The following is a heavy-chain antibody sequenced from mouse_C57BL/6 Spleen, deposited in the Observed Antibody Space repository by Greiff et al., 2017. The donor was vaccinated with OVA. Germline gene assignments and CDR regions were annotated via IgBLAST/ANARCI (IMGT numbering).Heavy chain of an antibody. CDR2: IYPGDGDT. Sequence: QVQLQQPGPELVKPGASVKISCKASGYAFSSSWMNWVKQRPGKGLEWIGRIYPGDGDTNYNGKFKGKATLTADKSSSTAYMQLSSLTSEDSAVYFCARRAAQATWGFAYWGQGTLVTVSA. J-gene: IGHJ3*01. V-gene: IGHV1-82*01. CDR1: GYAFSSSW. D-gene: IGHD3-2*02. CDR3: ARRAAQATWGFAY.